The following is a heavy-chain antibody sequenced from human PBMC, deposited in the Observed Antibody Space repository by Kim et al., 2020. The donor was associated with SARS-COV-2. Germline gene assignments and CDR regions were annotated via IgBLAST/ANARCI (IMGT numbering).Heavy chain of an antibody. D-gene: IGHD3-22*01. CDR3: ARDSVTTTSYYGMDV. V-gene: IGHV3-13*01. J-gene: IGHJ6*02. Sequence: GGSLRLSCAAYGFTFSSYDMHWVRQATGKGLEWVSAIGTAGDTYYPGSVKGRFTISRENAKNSLYLQMNSLRAGDTAVYYCARDSVTTTSYYGMDVWGQGTTVTGS. CDR2: IGTAGDT. CDR1: GFTFSSYD.